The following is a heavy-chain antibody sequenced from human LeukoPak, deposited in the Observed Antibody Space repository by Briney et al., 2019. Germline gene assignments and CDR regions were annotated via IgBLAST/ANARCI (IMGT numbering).Heavy chain of an antibody. D-gene: IGHD3-10*01. V-gene: IGHV3-48*03. CDR1: GFTFSSYE. CDR3: ARGYGSGSSHIDY. J-gene: IGHJ4*02. Sequence: GGSPRLSCAASGFTFSSYEMNWVRQAPGKGLEWVSYISSSGTTTYYAASVKGRFTISRDNAKNSLYLQMSSLRAEDTAVYYCARGYGSGSSHIDYWGQGTLVTVSS. CDR2: ISSSGTTT.